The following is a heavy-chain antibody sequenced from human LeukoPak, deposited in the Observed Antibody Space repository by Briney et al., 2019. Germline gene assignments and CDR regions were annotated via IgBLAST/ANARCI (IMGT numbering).Heavy chain of an antibody. CDR2: ICYTGST. Sequence: PSETLSLTCTVSGGSISSHYWSWIRQPPGKGLEWIGYICYTGSTNYYPSLTSRVTISVDTSKNHFSLKLSSVTAADTAVYFCARGSYCSGGTCMFDYWGQGTLVTVSS. V-gene: IGHV4-59*11. D-gene: IGHD2-15*01. CDR1: GGSISSHY. CDR3: ARGSYCSGGTCMFDY. J-gene: IGHJ4*02.